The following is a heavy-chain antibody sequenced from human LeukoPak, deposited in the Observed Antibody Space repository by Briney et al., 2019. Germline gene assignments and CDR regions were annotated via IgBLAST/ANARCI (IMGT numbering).Heavy chain of an antibody. V-gene: IGHV4-34*01. CDR2: IYHRGST. Sequence: PTDTLSLACSVFGPSLRGFNSGGIPPTPERGVGRIGEIYHRGSTNYNPSLKSRVTISVDTSKNQFSLKLSSVTAADTAVYYCARSTYYYDSSGYYFAWYYFDYWGQGTLVTVSS. J-gene: IGHJ4*02. D-gene: IGHD3-22*01. CDR1: GPSLRGFN. CDR3: ARSTYYYDSSGYYFAWYYFDY.